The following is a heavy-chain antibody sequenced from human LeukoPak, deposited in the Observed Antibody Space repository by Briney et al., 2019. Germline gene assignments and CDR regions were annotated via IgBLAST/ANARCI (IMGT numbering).Heavy chain of an antibody. CDR1: VYTFTSYD. J-gene: IGHJ5*02. D-gene: IGHD6-19*01. V-gene: IGHV1-8*01. CDR2: MNPNSGNT. Sequence: EASVKVSCKASVYTFTSYDINWVRQATGQGLEWMGWMNPNSGNTGYAQKFQGRVTMTRNTSISTAYMELSSLRSEDTAVYYCARGVAVAGTGTLWFDPWGQGTLVTVSS. CDR3: ARGVAVAGTGTLWFDP.